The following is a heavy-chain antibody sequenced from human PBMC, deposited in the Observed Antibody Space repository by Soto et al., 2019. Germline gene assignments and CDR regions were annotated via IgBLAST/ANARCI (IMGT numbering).Heavy chain of an antibody. V-gene: IGHV4-31*03. CDR1: GGSISTGGYY. CDR3: ARVSWGSYRRIDY. Sequence: TLSLTCSVSGGSISTGGYYWSWIRQHPGKGLEWIGYIYYSGSTYYNPSLKSRVTISVDTSKNQFSLKLSSVTAADTAVYYCARVSWGSYRRIDYWGQGTLVTVSS. CDR2: IYYSGST. J-gene: IGHJ4*02. D-gene: IGHD3-16*02.